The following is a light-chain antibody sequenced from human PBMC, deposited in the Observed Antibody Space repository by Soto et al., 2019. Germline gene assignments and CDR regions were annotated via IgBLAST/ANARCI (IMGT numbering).Light chain of an antibody. J-gene: IGLJ1*01. CDR1: SSDVGAYNY. Sequence: QSALTQPASVSGSPGQSITISCTGTSSDVGAYNYVSWYQQHPGKAPKLMIYDVNNRPSGVSNRFSGSKSGNTASLTISGLQAEDEADYYCSSYTISDTYVFGTGTKLTVL. CDR3: SSYTISDTYV. V-gene: IGLV2-14*01. CDR2: DVN.